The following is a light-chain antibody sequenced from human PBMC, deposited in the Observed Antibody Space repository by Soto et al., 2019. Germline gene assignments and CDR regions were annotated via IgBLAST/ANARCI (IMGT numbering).Light chain of an antibody. CDR2: EAS. V-gene: IGKV1-5*03. CDR3: QQYNGFWT. Sequence: DIPMTQSPSTLSASVGDRVTLTCRASQSISGSLAWYQQKPGKAPKLLIYEASNLKSGVPSRFSGSGSGTEYTVTISSLQPDDSASYYCQQYNGFWTFGQGTRVEIK. CDR1: QSISGS. J-gene: IGKJ1*01.